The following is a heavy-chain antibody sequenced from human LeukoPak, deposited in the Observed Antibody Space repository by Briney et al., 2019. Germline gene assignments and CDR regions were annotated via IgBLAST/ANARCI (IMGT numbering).Heavy chain of an antibody. J-gene: IGHJ3*02. Sequence: GSLRLSCAASGFTFRSYVMTWVRQTPERGLEWVSSISGSGGTTNHADSVNGRFTISRDNSENTLFLQMTSLRPEDTAMYFCAKTIRGSGSYSSSYPFDIWGQGTMVTVSS. D-gene: IGHD3-10*01. CDR3: AKTIRGSGSYSSSYPFDI. CDR2: ISGSGGTT. CDR1: GFTFRSYV. V-gene: IGHV3-23*01.